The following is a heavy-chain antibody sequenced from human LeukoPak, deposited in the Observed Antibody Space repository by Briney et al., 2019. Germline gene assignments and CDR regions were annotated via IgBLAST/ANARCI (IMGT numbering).Heavy chain of an antibody. Sequence: GGSLRLSCAASGFTLSRYDMHWVRQAPGKGLERVAIISYDGTKKYYADSVKGRFTISRDNSKNTLYLQMNSLRGDDTAVYSCARAQYGEDYYDYWGQGTLVTVSS. CDR1: GFTLSRYD. CDR2: ISYDGTKK. D-gene: IGHD4-17*01. V-gene: IGHV3-30-3*01. J-gene: IGHJ4*02. CDR3: ARAQYGEDYYDY.